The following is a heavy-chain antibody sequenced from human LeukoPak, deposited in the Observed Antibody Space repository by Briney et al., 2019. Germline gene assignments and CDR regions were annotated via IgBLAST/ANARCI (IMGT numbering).Heavy chain of an antibody. D-gene: IGHD2-8*01. CDR3: ANGNRCTSPNCLGYYYFYMDV. Sequence: GGSLKLSCEASGFTFSSYAMSWVRQAPGRGLEWVSGFSGSVGTTYYADSVQGRFTISRDNSKNTLYLQMNSLRAEDTAVYYCANGNRCTSPNCLGYYYFYMDVWGKGTTVTVSS. CDR2: FSGSVGTT. J-gene: IGHJ6*03. V-gene: IGHV3-23*01. CDR1: GFTFSSYA.